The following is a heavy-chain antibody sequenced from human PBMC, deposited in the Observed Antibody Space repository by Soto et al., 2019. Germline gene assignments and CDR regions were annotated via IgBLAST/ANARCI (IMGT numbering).Heavy chain of an antibody. CDR1: GFTFSIYG. CDR2: IWHDGSNK. D-gene: IGHD6-13*01. CDR3: ARDLDIAAAGNRNWFDP. V-gene: IGHV3-33*01. J-gene: IGHJ5*02. Sequence: QMQLVESGGGVVKPGTSLRLSCAASGFTFSIYGMHWVRQAPGKGLEWVAVIWHDGSNKYYADSVKGRFTISRDNSKNTLYLQLNSLRAEATAVYYCARDLDIAAAGNRNWFDPWGQGTLVAVSS.